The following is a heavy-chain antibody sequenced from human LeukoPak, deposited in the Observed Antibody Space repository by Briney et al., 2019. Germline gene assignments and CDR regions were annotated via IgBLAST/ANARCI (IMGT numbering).Heavy chain of an antibody. CDR2: IWHDESIK. Sequence: GGSLRLSCGASGSTFSASDMHWVRQAPGKGLEWVAVIWHDESIKSYADSVKGRFTISRENAKSSLYLQMNSLRVGDTAVYYCVRAPPGTGWLIDHWGQGTLVAVSS. D-gene: IGHD6-19*01. V-gene: IGHV3-33*01. CDR3: VRAPPGTGWLIDH. J-gene: IGHJ4*02. CDR1: GSTFSASD.